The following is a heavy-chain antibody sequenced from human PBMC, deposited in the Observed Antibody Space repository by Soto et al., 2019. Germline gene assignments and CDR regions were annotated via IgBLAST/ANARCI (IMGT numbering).Heavy chain of an antibody. Sequence: QVQLVQSGAEVKKPGASVKVSCKASGYTFTSYGISWVRQAPGQGLEWMGWISAYNGNTNYAQKLQGRVTMTTDTSTSTAYMELRSLRSDDTAVYYCARDPYYDILTGYPGLGVWGKGTTVTVSS. V-gene: IGHV1-18*01. CDR3: ARDPYYDILTGYPGLGV. CDR2: ISAYNGNT. J-gene: IGHJ6*04. D-gene: IGHD3-9*01. CDR1: GYTFTSYG.